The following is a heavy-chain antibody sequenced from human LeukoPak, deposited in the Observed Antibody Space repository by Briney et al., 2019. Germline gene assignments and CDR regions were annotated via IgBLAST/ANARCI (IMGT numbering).Heavy chain of an antibody. CDR3: ASRGDSMVRGVHYGMDV. J-gene: IGHJ6*02. Sequence: ASVKVSCKASGGTFSSYAISWVRQAPGQGLEWMGRIVPIFGIANYAQKFQGRVTITADKSTRTAYMELSSLRSEDTAVYYCASRGDSMVRGVHYGMDVWGQGTTVTVSS. CDR1: GGTFSSYA. D-gene: IGHD3-10*01. V-gene: IGHV1-69*04. CDR2: IVPIFGIA.